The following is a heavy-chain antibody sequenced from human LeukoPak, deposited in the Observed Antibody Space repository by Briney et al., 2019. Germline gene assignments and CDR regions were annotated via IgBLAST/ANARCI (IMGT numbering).Heavy chain of an antibody. V-gene: IGHV3-23*01. Sequence: GGSLRLSCAASGFIFSSYGMSWVRQAPGKGLECVSAISGSGGSTYYADSVKGRFTISRDNSKNTLYLQMNSLRAEDTAVYYCAKDRFRYCSGGSCFNFDYWGQGTLVTVSS. CDR1: GFIFSSYG. D-gene: IGHD2-15*01. J-gene: IGHJ4*02. CDR2: ISGSGGST. CDR3: AKDRFRYCSGGSCFNFDY.